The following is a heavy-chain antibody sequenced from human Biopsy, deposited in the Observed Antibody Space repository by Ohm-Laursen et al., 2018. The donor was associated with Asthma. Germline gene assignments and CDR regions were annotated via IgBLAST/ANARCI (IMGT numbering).Heavy chain of an antibody. Sequence: SQTLSLTWTVSGGSMTPTSHYWDWIRQAPGKGLEWIGYISYGGKTSYNPSLKNRVTISRDTSKNRFSLRLTSVTAADTAVYFCARRITIFGVVQKDHGMDAWGQGTTVIVSS. CDR1: GGSMTPTSHY. J-gene: IGHJ6*02. CDR2: ISYGGKT. CDR3: ARRITIFGVVQKDHGMDA. V-gene: IGHV4-39*01. D-gene: IGHD3-3*01.